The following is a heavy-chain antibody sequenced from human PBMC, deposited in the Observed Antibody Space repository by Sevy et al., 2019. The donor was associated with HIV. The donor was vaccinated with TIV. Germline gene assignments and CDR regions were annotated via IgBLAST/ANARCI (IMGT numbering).Heavy chain of an antibody. D-gene: IGHD5-18*01. CDR3: ASGYSSGGAFDI. CDR1: GFTFSSYA. J-gene: IGHJ3*02. V-gene: IGHV3-23*01. CDR2: ISGGGGST. Sequence: GGSLRLSCAASGFTFSSYAMSWVRQAPGKGLEWVSDISGGGGSTYYADSVKGRFTISRDNSKNTLYLQMNSLRAEDTAVYYCASGYSSGGAFDIWGQGTMVTVSS.